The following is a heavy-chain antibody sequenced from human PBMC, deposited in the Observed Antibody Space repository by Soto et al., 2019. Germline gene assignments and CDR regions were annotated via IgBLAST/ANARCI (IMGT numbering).Heavy chain of an antibody. CDR1: GFTFRTIA. Sequence: GSLRLYCSASGFTFRTIAMKWVRQAPGKGLECVATIKNNGLETYYAGVVKGRFTISRDNAKNSMSLQMTSLRTEDTAVYYCVKGLVLGSRVNASWGQGTLVTVSS. V-gene: IGHV3-64D*06. D-gene: IGHD3-10*01. J-gene: IGHJ5*02. CDR3: VKGLVLGSRVNAS. CDR2: IKNNGLET.